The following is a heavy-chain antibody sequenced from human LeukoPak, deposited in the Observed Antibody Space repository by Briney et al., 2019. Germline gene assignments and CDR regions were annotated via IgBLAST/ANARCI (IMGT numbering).Heavy chain of an antibody. CDR1: GGSFSGYY. V-gene: IGHV4-34*01. CDR3: ARRVLYSNHPMGY. CDR2: INHSGST. D-gene: IGHD4-11*01. Sequence: SETLSLTCAVYGGSFSGYYWSWIRQPPGKGLEWIGEINHSGSTNYNPSLKSRVTISVDTSKNQFSLKLSSVTAADTAVYYCARRVLYSNHPMGYWGQGTLVTVSS. J-gene: IGHJ4*02.